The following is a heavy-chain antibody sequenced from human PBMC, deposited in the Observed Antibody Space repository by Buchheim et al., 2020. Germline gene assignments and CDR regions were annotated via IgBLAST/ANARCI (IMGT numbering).Heavy chain of an antibody. CDR1: GFNFASYS. CDR3: ARENGFAVAGWRSWVYYYYGMDV. CDR2: IRTNTI. D-gene: IGHD6-19*01. Sequence: EVQLVESGGTLIQPGGSLRLSCAASGFNFASYSMNWVRQAPGKGLEWVSYIRTNTIYYADSVKVRFTISRDNGRNSLFLQMDYLRDEDTAVYFCARENGFAVAGWRSWVYYYYGMDVWGQGTT. V-gene: IGHV3-48*02. J-gene: IGHJ6*02.